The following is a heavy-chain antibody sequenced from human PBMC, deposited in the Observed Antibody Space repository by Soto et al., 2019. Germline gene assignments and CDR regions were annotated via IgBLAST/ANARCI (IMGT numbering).Heavy chain of an antibody. CDR3: AKDIRITGTTLDY. Sequence: GGSLRLSCAASGFTFSSYGMHWVRQAPGKGLEWVAVISYDGSNKYYADSVKGRFTISRDNSKNTLYLQMNSLRAEDTAVYYCAKDIRITGTTLDYWGQGTLVTVSS. D-gene: IGHD1-7*01. CDR2: ISYDGSNK. J-gene: IGHJ4*02. V-gene: IGHV3-30*18. CDR1: GFTFSSYG.